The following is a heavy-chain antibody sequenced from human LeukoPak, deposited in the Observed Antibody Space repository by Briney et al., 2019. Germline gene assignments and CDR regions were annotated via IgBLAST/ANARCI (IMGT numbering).Heavy chain of an antibody. Sequence: PGGSLRLSCAASGFTFTNYWMYWVRQAPGKGLVWVSRLNTDGSITAFADSVKGRFTISRDNAKNTLYLQMNSLRAEDTAVYYCARDRGYSYGPDAFDIWGQGTMVTVSS. V-gene: IGHV3-74*03. CDR3: ARDRGYSYGPDAFDI. CDR2: LNTDGSIT. J-gene: IGHJ3*02. CDR1: GFTFTNYW. D-gene: IGHD5-18*01.